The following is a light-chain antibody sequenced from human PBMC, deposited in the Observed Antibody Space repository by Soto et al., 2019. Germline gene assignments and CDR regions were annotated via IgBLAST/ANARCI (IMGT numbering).Light chain of an antibody. J-gene: IGLJ1*01. V-gene: IGLV2-23*01. CDR2: EGS. Sequence: QSVLTQPASVSGSPGQSITISCTGTSSDVGGYNFVAWFQQYPGKAPKLMIYEGSQRPSGVSTRFSGSRSGNTASLTISGLQAEDEADYYCCSYAGSSTYVFGTGTRSPS. CDR3: CSYAGSSTYV. CDR1: SSDVGGYNF.